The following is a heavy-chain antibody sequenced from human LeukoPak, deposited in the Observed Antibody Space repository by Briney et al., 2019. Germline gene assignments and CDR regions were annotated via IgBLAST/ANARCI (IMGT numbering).Heavy chain of an antibody. Sequence: SETLSLTCTVSGGSISSYYWSWIRQPPGKGLEWIGYIYYSGSTNYNPSLKSRVAISVDTSKNQFSLKLSSVTAADTAVYYCARANDDADGYLDYWGQGTLVTVSS. CDR1: GGSISSYY. V-gene: IGHV4-59*01. CDR3: ARANDDADGYLDY. J-gene: IGHJ4*02. CDR2: IYYSGST. D-gene: IGHD1-1*01.